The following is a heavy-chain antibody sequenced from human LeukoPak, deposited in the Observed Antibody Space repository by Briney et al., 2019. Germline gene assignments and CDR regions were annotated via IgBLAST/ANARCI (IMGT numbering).Heavy chain of an antibody. CDR1: GFTFSGYW. CDR3: ARDVRDFWSGHLV. V-gene: IGHV3-7*01. J-gene: IGHJ4*02. Sequence: GGSLRLSCTASGFTFSGYWMNWVRQAPGKGLEWVANIKQDGSEKYYVDSVKGRFTISRDNAKNSVYLQMNSLRADDTAVYYCARDVRDFWSGHLVWGQGTLVTVSS. CDR2: IKQDGSEK. D-gene: IGHD3-3*01.